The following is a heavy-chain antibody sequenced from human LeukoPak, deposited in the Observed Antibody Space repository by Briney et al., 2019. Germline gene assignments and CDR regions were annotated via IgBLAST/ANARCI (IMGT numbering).Heavy chain of an antibody. J-gene: IGHJ4*02. CDR2: IRYDGSNK. CDR1: GFTFISYG. D-gene: IGHD2-8*02. V-gene: IGHV3-30*02. CDR3: ATYRQVLLPFES. Sequence: GGSLRLSCAASGFTFISYGMQWVRQAPGKGLEWVAFIRYDGSNKYYADSVKGRSTISRDNSKSTLSLQMNSLRAEDTAIYYCATYRQVLLPFESWGQGTLVSVSS.